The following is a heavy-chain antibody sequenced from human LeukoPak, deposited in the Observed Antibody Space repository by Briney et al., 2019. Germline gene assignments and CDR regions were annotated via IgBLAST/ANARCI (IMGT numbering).Heavy chain of an antibody. J-gene: IGHJ4*02. CDR1: GGSFSGYY. CDR2: IDHSGST. V-gene: IGHV4-34*01. CDR3: ARRAYSAAYWKHFDY. D-gene: IGHD1-1*01. Sequence: SETLSLTCDVYGGSFSGYYWTWIRQPPGKGLEWIGEIDHSGSTNYNPSLKSRVTISVDTSKNQFSLKLSSVTAADTAVYFCARRAYSAAYWKHFDYWGQGILVTVSS.